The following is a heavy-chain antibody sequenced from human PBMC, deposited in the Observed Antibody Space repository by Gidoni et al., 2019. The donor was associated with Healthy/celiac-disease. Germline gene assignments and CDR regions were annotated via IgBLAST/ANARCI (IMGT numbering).Heavy chain of an antibody. Sequence: EVQLVESGGGLVQPGGSLRLSCAASGFTFSSYSMNWVRQAPGKGLEWVSYISSSSSTIYYADSVKGRFTISRDNAKNSLYLQMNSLRDEDTAVYYCARTKRDSSSWYLSFDYWGQGTLVTVSS. CDR3: ARTKRDSSSWYLSFDY. CDR1: GFTFSSYS. D-gene: IGHD6-13*01. J-gene: IGHJ4*02. V-gene: IGHV3-48*02. CDR2: ISSSSSTI.